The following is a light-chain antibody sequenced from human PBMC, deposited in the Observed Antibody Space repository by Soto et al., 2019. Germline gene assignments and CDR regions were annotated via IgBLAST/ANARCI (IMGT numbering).Light chain of an antibody. V-gene: IGKV1-39*01. CDR2: AAS. J-gene: IGKJ3*01. CDR1: QSISSY. CDR3: QQSYSTPFT. Sequence: DIQMTQSPSSLSASVGDRVTITCRASQSISSYLNWYQQKPGKDPKLLIYAASSLESGVPSRFSGCGSGTDFTLNISSLQPEEFATYYCQQSYSTPFTFGPGTKVDI.